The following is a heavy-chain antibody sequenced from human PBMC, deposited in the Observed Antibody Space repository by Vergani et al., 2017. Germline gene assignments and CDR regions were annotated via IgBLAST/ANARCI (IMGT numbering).Heavy chain of an antibody. Sequence: QVQLVQSGAEVKKPGASVKVSCKASGYTFTSYYMHWVRQAPGQGLEWMGIINPSGGSTSYAQKFQGRVTMTRDTSTSTVYMELSSLRSEDTAVYYCARDEYCSGGSCQAYSDYYYYMDVWGKGTTVTVSS. CDR3: ARDEYCSGGSCQAYSDYYYYMDV. CDR2: INPSGGST. J-gene: IGHJ6*03. D-gene: IGHD2-15*01. CDR1: GYTFTSYY. V-gene: IGHV1-46*01.